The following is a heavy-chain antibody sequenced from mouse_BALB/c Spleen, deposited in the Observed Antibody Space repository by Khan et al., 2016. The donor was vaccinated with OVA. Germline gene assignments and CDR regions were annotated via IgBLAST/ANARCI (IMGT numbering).Heavy chain of an antibody. V-gene: IGHV1S135*01. J-gene: IGHJ3*01. CDR1: GYSFTSYY. D-gene: IGHD2-2*01. Sequence: EVQLQESGPELMKPGASVKISCKASGYSFTSYYIHWVMESHGKSLEWIGYIDPFSGDTTYNQKFKGKATLTVDKSSSTAYILLSNLISEDSAVYYCTRHGYVAWFTYWGQGTLVTVSA. CDR3: TRHGYVAWFTY. CDR2: IDPFSGDT.